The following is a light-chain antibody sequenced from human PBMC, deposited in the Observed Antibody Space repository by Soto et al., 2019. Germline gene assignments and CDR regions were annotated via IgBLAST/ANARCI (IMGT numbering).Light chain of an antibody. V-gene: IGLV2-14*03. CDR1: SSDVGGYNY. Sequence: QSALTQPASVSGSPGQSITISCTGTSSDVGGYNYVSWYQQHPGKAPKLMIYDVSNRPPGVSNRFSGSKSGNTASLTISGRQAEDEGDYYCSSYTSSSTLDVFGTGTKLTVL. J-gene: IGLJ1*01. CDR3: SSYTSSSTLDV. CDR2: DVS.